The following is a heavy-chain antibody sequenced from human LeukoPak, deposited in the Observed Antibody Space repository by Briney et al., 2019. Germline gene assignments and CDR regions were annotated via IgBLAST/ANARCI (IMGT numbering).Heavy chain of an antibody. Sequence: SETLSLTCTVSGGSISSYYWSWIRQPPGKGLEWIGYIYYSGSTYYNPSLKSRVTISVDTSKNQFSLKLSSVTAADTAVYYCARGSVEMATIGDYWGQGTLVTVSS. CDR2: IYYSGST. D-gene: IGHD5-24*01. J-gene: IGHJ4*02. V-gene: IGHV4-59*08. CDR3: ARGSVEMATIGDY. CDR1: GGSISSYY.